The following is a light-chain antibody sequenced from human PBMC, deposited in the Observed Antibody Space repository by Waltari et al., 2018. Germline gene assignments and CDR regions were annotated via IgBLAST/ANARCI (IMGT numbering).Light chain of an antibody. V-gene: IGLV2-14*01. CDR2: DVS. Sequence: QSALTQPASVSGSPGQSITISCTGTSSDVGAYTYVSWYQQHPGQAPKLVIYDVSKRPSGVSNRFSGSKSANTASLTISGLQTDDEADYYCSSYTRSSTLVVFGGGTKLTVL. CDR1: SSDVGAYTY. CDR3: SSYTRSSTLVV. J-gene: IGLJ2*01.